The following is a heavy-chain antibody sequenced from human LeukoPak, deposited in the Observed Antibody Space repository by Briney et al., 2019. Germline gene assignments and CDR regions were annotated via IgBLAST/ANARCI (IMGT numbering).Heavy chain of an antibody. J-gene: IGHJ4*02. Sequence: GGAVRLSCAASGFTLSRYWMSWVGQAAGKGLEGVANIKQDGSEKYYVDSVKGRFTISRDNAKNSLYLQMNTLRAEDTAVYYCARDLTGYSGSYSDYWGQGTLVTVSS. V-gene: IGHV3-7*01. CDR2: IKQDGSEK. D-gene: IGHD1-26*01. CDR1: GFTLSRYW. CDR3: ARDLTGYSGSYSDY.